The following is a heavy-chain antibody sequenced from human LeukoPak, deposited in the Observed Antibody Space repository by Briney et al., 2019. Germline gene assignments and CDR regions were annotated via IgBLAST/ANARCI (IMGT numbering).Heavy chain of an antibody. CDR3: ARDRDYGDYNTQDLFVY. CDR2: ISAYNGNT. Sequence: ASVKVSCKASGYTFTNYGISWVRQAPGQGLEWMGWISAYNGNTNYAQKLQGRVTMTTDTSTSAAYMELRSLRSDDTAVYYCARDRDYGDYNTQDLFVYWGQGTLVTVSS. D-gene: IGHD4-17*01. CDR1: GYTFTNYG. J-gene: IGHJ4*02. V-gene: IGHV1-18*01.